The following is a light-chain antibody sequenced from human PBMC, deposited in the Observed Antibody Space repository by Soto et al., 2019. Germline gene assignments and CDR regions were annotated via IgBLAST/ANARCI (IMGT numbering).Light chain of an antibody. J-gene: IGLJ2*01. Sequence: QSVLTQPPSVSGAPGQRVTISCTGSSSNIGAGYDVHWYQQLPGTAPKLLIYGNSNRPSGVPDRFSGSKSGTSASLAITGLQAEDEADYYCQSYDSSLSGSLNVVFGGGTKLTV. CDR1: SSNIGAGYD. CDR3: QSYDSSLSGSLNVV. CDR2: GNS. V-gene: IGLV1-40*01.